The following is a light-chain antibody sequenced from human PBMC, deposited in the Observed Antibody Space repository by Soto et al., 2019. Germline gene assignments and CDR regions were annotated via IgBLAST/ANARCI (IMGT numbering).Light chain of an antibody. CDR2: RAS. CDR3: QQYSNWPPWT. CDR1: QSLSGN. Sequence: TQSPGTLSSSPGETATLSCRASQSLSGNLAWYQQKPGQAPRLLIFRASSRATGVPARFSGRGSGTEFTLTISGLQSEDFAVYYCQQYSNWPPWTFGPGTKVDIK. V-gene: IGKV3-15*01. J-gene: IGKJ1*01.